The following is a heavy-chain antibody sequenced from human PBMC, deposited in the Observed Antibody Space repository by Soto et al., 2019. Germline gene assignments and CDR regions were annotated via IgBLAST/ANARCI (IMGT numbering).Heavy chain of an antibody. Sequence: QLQLQESGPGLVKPSETLSLTCTVSGDSVTISDYYWGWIRQPPGKGLEWIGSIHYSGSTYYNPSLKGRVPLPGDTSKKQFPLKLTSVTAAEAAVYYCAANDCGGYSAEYWGKGTLVTVSA. D-gene: IGHD3-22*01. J-gene: IGHJ4*02. V-gene: IGHV4-39*01. CDR2: IHYSGST. CDR3: AANDCGGYSAEY. CDR1: GDSVTISDYY.